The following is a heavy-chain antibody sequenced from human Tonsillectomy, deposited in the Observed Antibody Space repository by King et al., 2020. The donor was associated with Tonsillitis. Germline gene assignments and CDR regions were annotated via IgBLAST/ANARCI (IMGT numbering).Heavy chain of an antibody. D-gene: IGHD2-21*01. CDR3: ARLGDYLSTPFDY. V-gene: IGHV5-51*01. CDR1: GYSFTNYW. J-gene: IGHJ4*02. CDR2: ICPGDSGT. Sequence: GAEVGGPGEALKNSCKGSGYSFTNYWNGWGRQMPGKGLEWRGSICPGDSGTRYSPSYEGQVTISADRSISTAYLPWSSLQASDTAMYYCARLGDYLSTPFDYWGQGTLVTVSA.